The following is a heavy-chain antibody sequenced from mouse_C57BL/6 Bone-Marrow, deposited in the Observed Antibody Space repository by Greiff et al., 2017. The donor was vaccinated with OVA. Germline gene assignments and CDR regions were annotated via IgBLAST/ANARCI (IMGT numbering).Heavy chain of an antibody. D-gene: IGHD2-3*01. CDR1: GYTFTSYW. CDR2: IHPNSGST. Sequence: QVQLQQSGAELVKPGASVKLSCKASGYTFTSYWMHWVKQRPGQGLEWIGMIHPNSGSTTYNEKFKSKATLTVDKSSSTAYMQLSSLTSEDSAVYDCARPADGYYKGYYFDYWGQGTTLTVSS. CDR3: ARPADGYYKGYYFDY. V-gene: IGHV1-64*01. J-gene: IGHJ2*01.